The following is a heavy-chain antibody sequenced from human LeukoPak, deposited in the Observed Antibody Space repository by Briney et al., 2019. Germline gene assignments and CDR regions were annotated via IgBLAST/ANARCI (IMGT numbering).Heavy chain of an antibody. CDR1: GFTFDDYA. CDR3: AKGASGWYSYFDY. CDR2: ISWNSGSI. V-gene: IGHV3-9*01. J-gene: IGHJ4*02. D-gene: IGHD6-19*01. Sequence: GGSLRLSSAASGFTFDDYAMHWVRQAPGKGLEWVSGISWNSGSIGYADSVKGRFTISRDNAKNSLYLQMNSLRAEDTALYYCAKGASGWYSYFDYWGQGTLVTVSS.